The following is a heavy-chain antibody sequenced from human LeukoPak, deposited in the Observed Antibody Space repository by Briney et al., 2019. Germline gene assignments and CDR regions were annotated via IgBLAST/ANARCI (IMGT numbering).Heavy chain of an antibody. J-gene: IGHJ4*02. CDR3: ARDKYDFWSGYYGYFDY. D-gene: IGHD3-3*01. Sequence: ASVKVSCKASGYTFTGYYMHWVRQAPGQGLEWMGWINPNSGGTNYAQKFQGRVTMTRDTSTSTAYMELSRLRSDDTAVYYCARDKYDFWSGYYGYFDYWGQGTLVTVSS. CDR1: GYTFTGYY. CDR2: INPNSGGT. V-gene: IGHV1-2*02.